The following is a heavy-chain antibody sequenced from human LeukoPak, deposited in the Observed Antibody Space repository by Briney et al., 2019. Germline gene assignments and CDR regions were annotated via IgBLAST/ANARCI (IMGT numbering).Heavy chain of an antibody. CDR3: ARTYYYGSGSYSSYYYYGMDV. CDR1: GFTFSSYE. Sequence: GGSLRLSCAASGFTFSSYEMNWVRQAPGKGLEWVSYISSSGSTIYYADSVKGRFTISRDNAKNSLYLQMNSLRAEDTAVYYCARTYYYGSGSYSSYYYYGMDVWGRGTTVTVSS. D-gene: IGHD3-10*01. CDR2: ISSSGSTI. J-gene: IGHJ6*02. V-gene: IGHV3-48*03.